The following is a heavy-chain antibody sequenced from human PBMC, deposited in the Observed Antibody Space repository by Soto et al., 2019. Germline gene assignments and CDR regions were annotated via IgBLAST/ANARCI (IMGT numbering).Heavy chain of an antibody. CDR1: GFTFSEYA. D-gene: IGHD3-9*01. J-gene: IGHJ4*02. Sequence: PGGSLRLSCASSGFTFSEYAMHWVRQAPGKGLEWVAVISYDGSSKYYRDSVKGRFTISRDNSKNTLFLQMDSLRDEDTAVYYCARDLRTQYFFDYWGQGTQVTVSS. CDR3: ARDLRTQYFFDY. V-gene: IGHV3-30-3*01. CDR2: ISYDGSSK.